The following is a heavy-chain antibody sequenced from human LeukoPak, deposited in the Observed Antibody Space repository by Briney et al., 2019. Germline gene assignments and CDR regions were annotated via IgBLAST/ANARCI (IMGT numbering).Heavy chain of an antibody. V-gene: IGHV1-69*13. CDR3: ARDSASGSYYYYYYYGMDV. CDR1: GGTFSSYA. CDR2: IIPIFGTA. D-gene: IGHD1-26*01. Sequence: GASVKVSCKASGGTFSSYAISWVRQAPGQGLEWMGGIIPIFGTANYAQKFQGRVTITADESTSTAYMELSSLRSEDTAVYYCARDSASGSYYYYYYYGMDVWGQGTTVTVSS. J-gene: IGHJ6*02.